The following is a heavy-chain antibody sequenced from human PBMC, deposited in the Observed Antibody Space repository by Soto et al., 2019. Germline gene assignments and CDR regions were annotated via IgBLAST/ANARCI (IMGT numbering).Heavy chain of an antibody. Sequence: AGGSLRLSCAASGFTFSSYGMHWVRQAPGKGLEWVAVISYDGSNKYYADSVKGRFTISRDNSKNTLYLQMNSLRAEDTAVYYCAKDRSGSYYSEVDPWGQGTLVTVSS. D-gene: IGHD1-26*01. CDR3: AKDRSGSYYSEVDP. CDR1: GFTFSSYG. V-gene: IGHV3-30*18. J-gene: IGHJ5*02. CDR2: ISYDGSNK.